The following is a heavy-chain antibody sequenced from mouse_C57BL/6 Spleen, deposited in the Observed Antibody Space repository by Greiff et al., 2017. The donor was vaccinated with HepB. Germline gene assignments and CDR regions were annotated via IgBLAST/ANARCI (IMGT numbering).Heavy chain of an antibody. CDR2: ISDGGSYT. Sequence: EVKVVESGGGLVKPGGSLKLSCAASGFTFSSYAMSWVRQTPEKRLEWVATISDGGSYTYYPDNVKGRFTISRDNAKNKLYLQMSHLKSEDTAMYYCARHYGSSQYYFDYWGQGTTLTVSS. J-gene: IGHJ2*01. CDR1: GFTFSSYA. V-gene: IGHV5-4*03. D-gene: IGHD1-1*01. CDR3: ARHYGSSQYYFDY.